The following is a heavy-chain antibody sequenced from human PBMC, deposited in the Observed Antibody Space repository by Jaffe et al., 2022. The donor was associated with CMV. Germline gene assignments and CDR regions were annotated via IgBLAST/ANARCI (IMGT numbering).Heavy chain of an antibody. V-gene: IGHV1-18*01. Sequence: QVQLVQSGAEVKKPGASVKVSCKASGYTFTSYGISWVRQAPGQGLEWMGWISAYNGNTNYAQKLQGRVTMTTDTSTSTAYMELRSLRSDDTAVYYCARDYRYYYGSGSLNYYYYYGMDVWGQGTTVTVSS. CDR3: ARDYRYYYGSGSLNYYYYYGMDV. CDR1: GYTFTSYG. J-gene: IGHJ6*02. D-gene: IGHD3-10*01. CDR2: ISAYNGNT.